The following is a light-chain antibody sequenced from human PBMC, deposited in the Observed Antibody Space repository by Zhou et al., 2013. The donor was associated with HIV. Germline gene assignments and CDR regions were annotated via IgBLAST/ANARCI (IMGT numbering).Light chain of an antibody. J-gene: IGKJ2*01. CDR2: GSS. Sequence: DIQMTQSPSSLSASVGDRVTIACRASQGISDFLAWYQQKPGNVPNVLIYGSSTLHSGVSSRFSGSGSGTDFTFTISSLQPEDIATYYCQHYDNLPYTFGQGTXLEIK. CDR1: QGISDF. V-gene: IGKV1-27*01. CDR3: QHYDNLPYT.